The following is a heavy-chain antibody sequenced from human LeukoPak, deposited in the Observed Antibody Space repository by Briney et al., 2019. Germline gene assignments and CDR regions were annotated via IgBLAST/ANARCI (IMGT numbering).Heavy chain of an antibody. V-gene: IGHV1-2*02. CDR1: GYTFTGYY. D-gene: IGHD3-3*01. Sequence: PRPSVKVSCKASGYTFTGYYMHWVRQAPGQGLEWMGWINPNSGGTNYAQKFQGRVTMTRDTSISTAYMELGRLRSDDTAVYYCARDRYYDFWSGYRMHNYYYYYGMDVWGQGTTVTVSS. CDR2: INPNSGGT. J-gene: IGHJ6*02. CDR3: ARDRYYDFWSGYRMHNYYYYYGMDV.